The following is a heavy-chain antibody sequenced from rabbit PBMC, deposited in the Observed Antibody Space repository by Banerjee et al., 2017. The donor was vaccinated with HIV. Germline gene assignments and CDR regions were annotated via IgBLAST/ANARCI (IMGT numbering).Heavy chain of an antibody. CDR3: ARDGAGGSYFAL. J-gene: IGHJ4*01. CDR2: IYAGDSST. D-gene: IGHD8-1*01. Sequence: QEQLVESGGGLVQPGGSLKLSCKASGFDFNTNTMCWFRQAPGKGLEWIACIYAGDSSTDYASWVNGRFTISLDNAQNTVFLQMPSLTAADTATYFCARDGAGGSYFALWGPGTLVTVS. V-gene: IGHV1S47*01. CDR1: GFDFNTNT.